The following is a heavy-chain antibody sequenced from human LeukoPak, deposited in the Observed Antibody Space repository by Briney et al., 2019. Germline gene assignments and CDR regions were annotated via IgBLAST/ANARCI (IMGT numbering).Heavy chain of an antibody. CDR2: IKEDGSGK. V-gene: IGHV3-7*04. CDR1: GFSFSTYW. CDR3: SRGANWVDFDT. J-gene: IGHJ3*02. Sequence: GGSLRLSCAASGFSFSTYWMRWVRQAPGKGLEWVANIKEDGSGKNSADSVKGRFTISRDNAKTSVYLQMNSLRAEDTAVYYCSRGANWVDFDTWGQGTMVTASS. D-gene: IGHD2-15*01.